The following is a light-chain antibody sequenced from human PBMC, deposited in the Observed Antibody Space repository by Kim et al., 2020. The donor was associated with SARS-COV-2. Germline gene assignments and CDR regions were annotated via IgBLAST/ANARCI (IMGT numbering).Light chain of an antibody. CDR3: CSYAGSRNV. CDR1: SIDVGNYNL. Sequence: PGQSIPISGTGTSIDVGNYNLVSWYQQHPGKAPKLMIYEVTKRPSGVSNRFSGSKSGNTASLTISGLQAEDEADYYCCSYAGSRNVFGGGTQLTVL. V-gene: IGLV2-23*02. J-gene: IGLJ7*01. CDR2: EVT.